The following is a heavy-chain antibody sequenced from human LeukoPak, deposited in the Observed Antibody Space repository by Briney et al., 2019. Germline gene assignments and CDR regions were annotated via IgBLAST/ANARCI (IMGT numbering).Heavy chain of an antibody. Sequence: GGSLRLSCAASGFTFSSYSMNWVRQAPGKGLEWVSYISSSSTIYYADSVKGRFTISRDNAKNSLYLQMNSLRAEDTAVYYCARVNVPAAIASAFDIWGQGTMVTVSS. J-gene: IGHJ3*02. CDR3: ARVNVPAAIASAFDI. V-gene: IGHV3-48*04. D-gene: IGHD2-2*01. CDR1: GFTFSSYS. CDR2: ISSSSTI.